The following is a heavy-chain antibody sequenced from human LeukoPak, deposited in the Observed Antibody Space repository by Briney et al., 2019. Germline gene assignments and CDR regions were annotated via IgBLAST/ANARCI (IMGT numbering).Heavy chain of an antibody. Sequence: SETLSLTCTVSGGSVSSYYWSWIRQPPGKGLEWIGYIYYSGSTNYNPSLKSRVTISVDTSKNQFSLKLSSVTAADTAVYYCARDQRRYYGSGSSSFDPWGQGTLVTVSS. D-gene: IGHD3-10*01. V-gene: IGHV4-59*02. CDR3: ARDQRRYYGSGSSSFDP. CDR1: GGSVSSYY. J-gene: IGHJ5*02. CDR2: IYYSGST.